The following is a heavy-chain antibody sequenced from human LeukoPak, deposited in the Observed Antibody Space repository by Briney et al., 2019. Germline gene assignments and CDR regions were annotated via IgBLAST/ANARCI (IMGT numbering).Heavy chain of an antibody. CDR3: AKDGDMVRDYGDAFDI. V-gene: IGHV3-23*01. D-gene: IGHD3-10*01. J-gene: IGHJ3*02. Sequence: PGGSLRLSCAASGFTFSSYAMSWVRQAPGKGLEWVSAISGSGGSTYYADSVKGRFTISRGNSKNTLYLQMNSLRAEDTAVYYCAKDGDMVRDYGDAFDIWGQGTMVTVSS. CDR2: ISGSGGST. CDR1: GFTFSSYA.